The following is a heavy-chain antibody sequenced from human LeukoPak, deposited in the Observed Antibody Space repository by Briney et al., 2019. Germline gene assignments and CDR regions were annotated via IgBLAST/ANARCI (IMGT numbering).Heavy chain of an antibody. D-gene: IGHD2-2*01. V-gene: IGHV3-30*04. Sequence: GRSLRLSCAASGFTFSSYALHWVRQAPGKGLEWVAVISYHGSNKHYADSVKGRFTISRDNAKNTLYLQMNSLRAEDTTVYYCAKEGQDIVVVPAVMMVWTGYYFDYWGQGTLVTVSS. J-gene: IGHJ4*02. CDR2: ISYHGSNK. CDR1: GFTFSSYA. CDR3: AKEGQDIVVVPAVMMVWTGYYFDY.